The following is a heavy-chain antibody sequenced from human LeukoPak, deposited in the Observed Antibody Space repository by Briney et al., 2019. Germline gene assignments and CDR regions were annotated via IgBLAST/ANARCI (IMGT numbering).Heavy chain of an antibody. CDR1: GFTFSSYS. V-gene: IGHV3-21*01. Sequence: GGSLRLSCAASGFTFSSYSMNWVRQAPGKGLEWVSSISSSSSYIYYADSVKGRFTISRDNDKNSLYLQMNSLRAEDTAVYYCARALDDYGDYVWGQGTLVTVSS. CDR3: ARALDDYGDYV. CDR2: ISSSSSYI. D-gene: IGHD4-17*01. J-gene: IGHJ4*02.